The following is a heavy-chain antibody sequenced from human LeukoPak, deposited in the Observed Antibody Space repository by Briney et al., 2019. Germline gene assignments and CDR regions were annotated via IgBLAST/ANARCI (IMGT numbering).Heavy chain of an antibody. D-gene: IGHD3-10*01. V-gene: IGHV1-8*03. CDR1: GYTLTSYD. CDR3: ARGRFGFFGSGSRSEYYFYMDV. J-gene: IGHJ6*03. Sequence: EASVKFSCKASGYTLTSYDINWVRQATGQGLEWMGWMNPSTVSTGYSQKLQGRLTITRNTSVTTGYMEMSSLKSDDTAVYYCARGRFGFFGSGSRSEYYFYMDVWGKGTTVTVSS. CDR2: MNPSTVST.